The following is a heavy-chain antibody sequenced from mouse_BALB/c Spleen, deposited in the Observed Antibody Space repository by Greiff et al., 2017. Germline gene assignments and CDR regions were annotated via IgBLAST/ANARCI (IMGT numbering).Heavy chain of an antibody. J-gene: IGHJ1*01. CDR3: AKDHGRWYFDV. Sequence: EEQGVESGAGLVQPGGSRKLSCAASGFTFTDYGMAWVRQAPGKGPEWVAFISNLAYSIYYADTVTGRFTISRENAKNTLYLEMSSLRSEDTAMYYCAKDHGRWYFDVWGAGTTVTVSS. D-gene: IGHD1-1*01. V-gene: IGHV5-15*02. CDR1: GFTFTDYG. CDR2: ISNLAYSI.